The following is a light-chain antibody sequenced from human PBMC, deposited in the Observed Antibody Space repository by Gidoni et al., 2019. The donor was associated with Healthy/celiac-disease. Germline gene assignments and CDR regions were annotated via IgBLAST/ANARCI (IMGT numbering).Light chain of an antibody. CDR2: QDN. Sequence: YELTQPLSVSVFPGQTASITCPGDNVGDKYACWYQQKPGQFPELVIYQDNKRPPGFPERFSGSNSGNTATLTIGGDQAMDEDDYDCKAWDSSTVFGGGTKLTVL. J-gene: IGLJ2*01. CDR1: NVGDKY. V-gene: IGLV3-1*01. CDR3: KAWDSSTV.